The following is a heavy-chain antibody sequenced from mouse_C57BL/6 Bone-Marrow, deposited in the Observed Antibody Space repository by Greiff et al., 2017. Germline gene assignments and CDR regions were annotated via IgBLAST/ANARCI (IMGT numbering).Heavy chain of an antibody. Sequence: VQLQQSGAELARPGASVKLSCKASRYTFTSYGISWVKQRTGQGLEWIGEIYPRSGNTYYNEKFKGKATLTADKSSSTAYMELRSLTSEDSAVYVCARKGDYYYGSSYAYWGQGTLVTVSA. D-gene: IGHD1-1*01. CDR1: RYTFTSYG. J-gene: IGHJ3*01. V-gene: IGHV1-81*01. CDR2: IYPRSGNT. CDR3: ARKGDYYYGSSYAY.